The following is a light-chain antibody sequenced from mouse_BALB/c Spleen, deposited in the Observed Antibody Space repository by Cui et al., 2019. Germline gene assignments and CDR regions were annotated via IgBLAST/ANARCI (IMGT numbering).Light chain of an antibody. Sequence: DIVMIEYHKFMSTTVGERVSITCKPSQDVSPAVAWYQQKPGQSPKLLIYWPSTRHTGVPDRFTGSGSGTDYTLTISSVQAEDLALYYCQQHYSTPWTFGGGTKLEIK. CDR2: WPS. CDR3: QQHYSTPWT. J-gene: IGKJ1*01. V-gene: IGKV6-25*01. CDR1: QDVSPA.